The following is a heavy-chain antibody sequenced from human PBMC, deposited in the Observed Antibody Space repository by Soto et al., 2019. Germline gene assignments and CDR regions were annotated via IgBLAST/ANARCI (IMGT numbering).Heavy chain of an antibody. CDR2: IYSGGTT. V-gene: IGHV3-66*01. CDR3: ASSGDYWYFDL. D-gene: IGHD3-10*01. CDR1: GFTVSSNY. Sequence: EVQLVESGGGLVQPGGSLRLSCAASGFTVSSNYMSWVRHAPGKGLEWVAVIYSGGTTYYADSVKGRFTISRDNSKNTLYLPMNSLRAEDTAVYYCASSGDYWYFDLWGRGTLVTVSS. J-gene: IGHJ2*01.